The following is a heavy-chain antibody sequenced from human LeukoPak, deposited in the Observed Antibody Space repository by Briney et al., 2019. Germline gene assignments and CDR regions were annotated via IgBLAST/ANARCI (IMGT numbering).Heavy chain of an antibody. Sequence: GESLKISCKGSGYSFTSYWIGWVRQMPGRGLEWMGVIYPYDSDTRYSPSFQGQVTISADKSISTAYLQWSSLKASDTAIYYCARGGGSRWTAFDYWGQGTLVTVSS. CDR3: ARGGGSRWTAFDY. CDR1: GYSFTSYW. D-gene: IGHD5-24*01. V-gene: IGHV5-51*01. J-gene: IGHJ4*02. CDR2: IYPYDSDT.